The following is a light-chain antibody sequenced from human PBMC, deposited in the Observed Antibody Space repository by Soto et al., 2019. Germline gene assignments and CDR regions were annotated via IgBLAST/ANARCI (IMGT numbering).Light chain of an antibody. CDR2: GAS. CDR3: QQYGSSPLT. J-gene: IGKJ4*01. CDR1: QSVSSSY. V-gene: IGKV3-20*01. Sequence: EIVLTQSPGTLSLSPGERATLSCRASQSVSSSYLAWYQQKPGQAPRLLIYGASSRATGIPDRFSGSGSGTDLTLNISSMEPEDFAVYYCQQYGSSPLTFGGGTKVEIK.